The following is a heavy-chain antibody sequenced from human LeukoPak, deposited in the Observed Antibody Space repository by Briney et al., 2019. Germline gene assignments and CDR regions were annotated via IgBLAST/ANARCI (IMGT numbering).Heavy chain of an antibody. CDR1: GFTFSSYS. CDR3: ARESGVVVAADY. Sequence: GGSLRLSCAASGFTFSSYSMNWVRQAPGKGLGWVSYISSSSSTIYYADAVKGRFTISRDNAKNSLYRQMSSLRAEDTAVYYCARESGVVVAADYWGQGTLVTVSS. D-gene: IGHD2-15*01. J-gene: IGHJ4*02. V-gene: IGHV3-48*01. CDR2: ISSSSSTI.